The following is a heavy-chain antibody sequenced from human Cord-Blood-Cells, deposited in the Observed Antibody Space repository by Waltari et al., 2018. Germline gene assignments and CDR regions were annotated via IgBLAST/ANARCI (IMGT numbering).Heavy chain of an antibody. CDR3: ARVGDGYNSDY. CDR1: GFTFSSYE. Sequence: EVQLVESGGGLVQPGGSLRLSCAASGFTFSSYEMNWVRQAPGKGLEWVSYISSSGSTIYYADAVKGRFTISRDNAKNSLYLQMNSLRAEDTAVYYCARVGDGYNSDYWGQGTLVTVSS. D-gene: IGHD5-12*01. CDR2: ISSSGSTI. J-gene: IGHJ4*02. V-gene: IGHV3-48*03.